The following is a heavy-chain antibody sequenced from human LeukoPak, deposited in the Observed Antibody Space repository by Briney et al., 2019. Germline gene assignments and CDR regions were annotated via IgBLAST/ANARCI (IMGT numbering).Heavy chain of an antibody. CDR3: ARGGRGDSSGYYIYYFDY. Sequence: PSETLSLTCAVYGGSFSGYYWSWIRQPPGKGLEWIGEINHSGSTNYNPSLKSRVTISVDTSKNQFSLKLSSVTAADTAVYYCARGGRGDSSGYYIYYFDYWGQGTLVTVSS. CDR2: INHSGST. J-gene: IGHJ4*02. V-gene: IGHV4-34*01. D-gene: IGHD3-22*01. CDR1: GGSFSGYY.